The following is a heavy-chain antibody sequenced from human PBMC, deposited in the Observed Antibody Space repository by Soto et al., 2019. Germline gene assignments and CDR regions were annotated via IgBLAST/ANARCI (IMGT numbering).Heavy chain of an antibody. CDR3: AKSSTWGYSGHPGINWFDP. V-gene: IGHV3-23*01. D-gene: IGHD5-12*01. CDR1: GFTFSSYA. Sequence: PGGSLRLSCAASGFTFSSYAMSWVRQAPGKGLEWVSAISGSGGSTYYADSVKGRFTISRDNSKNTLYLQMNSLRAEDTAVYYCAKSSTWGYSGHPGINWFDPWGQGTLVTVSS. CDR2: ISGSGGST. J-gene: IGHJ5*02.